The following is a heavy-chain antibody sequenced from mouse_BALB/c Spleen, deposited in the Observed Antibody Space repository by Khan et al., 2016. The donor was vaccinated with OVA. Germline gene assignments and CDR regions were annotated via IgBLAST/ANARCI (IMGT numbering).Heavy chain of an antibody. V-gene: IGHV9-1*02. D-gene: IGHD6-1*01. CDR1: GYTFTNCG. J-gene: IGHJ1*01. CDR3: ARSASYWYFNS. CDR2: INTYTGES. Sequence: QIQLVQSGPELKKPGETVKITCTVSGYTFTNCGMNWVKQAPGKGLKWMGWINTYTGESTYTDDLNGRFAYSFETSASTAYLQSNNRKDEDRTTSVGARSASYWYFNSWGGGTTVTVSS.